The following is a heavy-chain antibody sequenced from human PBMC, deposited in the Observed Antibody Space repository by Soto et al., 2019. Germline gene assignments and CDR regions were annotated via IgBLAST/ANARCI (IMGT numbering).Heavy chain of an antibody. CDR1: GFTFSAHA. J-gene: IGHJ3*01. CDR2: ISYDGNNE. V-gene: IGHV3-30-3*01. D-gene: IGHD2-21*02. CDR3: ARAKRAVVLTTHDAFDF. Sequence: PGGSLRLSCIASGFTFSAHAVHWVRQSPVRGLEWLTVISYDGNNENYAESVKGRFFISRDNSKSTLYLQMNSLRPDDTAVYYCARAKRAVVLTTHDAFDFWGQGTVVTV.